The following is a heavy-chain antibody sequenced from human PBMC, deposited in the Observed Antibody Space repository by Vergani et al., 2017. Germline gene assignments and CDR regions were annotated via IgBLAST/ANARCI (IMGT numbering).Heavy chain of an antibody. V-gene: IGHV3-23*04. J-gene: IGHJ3*02. CDR1: GFTFSSYA. Sequence: EVQLVESGGGLLQPGGSLRLSCAASGFTFSSYAMSWVRQAPGKGLEWVSAISGSGGRTYYAASVKGRFTISRDNSKNTLYLQMNSLRAEDTAVYYCARPYGDPPSCVAFDIWGQGTMVTVSS. D-gene: IGHD4-17*01. CDR2: ISGSGGRT. CDR3: ARPYGDPPSCVAFDI.